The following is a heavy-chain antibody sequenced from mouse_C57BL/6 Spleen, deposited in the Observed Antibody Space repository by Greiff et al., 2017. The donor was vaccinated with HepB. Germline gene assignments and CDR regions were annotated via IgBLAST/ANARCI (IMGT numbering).Heavy chain of an antibody. CDR2: IYPGSGST. CDR1: GYTFTSYW. CDR3: ARFYYYGSSSFMDY. Sequence: QVQLQQSGAELVKPGASVKMSCKASGYTFTSYWITWVKQRPGQGLEWIGDIYPGSGSTNYNEKFKSKATLTVDTSSSTAYMQLSSLTSEDSAVYYCARFYYYGSSSFMDYWGQGTSVTVSS. V-gene: IGHV1-55*01. J-gene: IGHJ4*01. D-gene: IGHD1-1*01.